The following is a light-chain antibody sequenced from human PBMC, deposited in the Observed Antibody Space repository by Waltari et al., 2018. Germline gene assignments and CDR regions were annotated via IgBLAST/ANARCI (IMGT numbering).Light chain of an antibody. CDR2: DAS. CDR1: HTINNY. Sequence: DIQMTQSPSTLSASEGDRVTITCRASHTINNYLAWDQQKPGKAPKLVIYDASSWESGVPSRVSGSGSGTEFTLTISSLQPDDFATYYCQQYDFYSLTFGGGTRVEIK. J-gene: IGKJ4*01. CDR3: QQYDFYSLT. V-gene: IGKV1-5*01.